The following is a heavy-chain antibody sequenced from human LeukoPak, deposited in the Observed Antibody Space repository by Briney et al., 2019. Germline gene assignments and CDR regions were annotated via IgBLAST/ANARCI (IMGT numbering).Heavy chain of an antibody. Sequence: ASVKVSCKASGYTFTSYYMHWVRQAPGQGLEWMGIINPSGGSTSYAQKFQGRVTMTGDMSTSTVYMELSSLRSEDTAVYYCASWDSGSYYHEDAFDIWGQGTMVTVSS. J-gene: IGHJ3*02. CDR2: INPSGGST. V-gene: IGHV1-46*01. D-gene: IGHD1-26*01. CDR1: GYTFTSYY. CDR3: ASWDSGSYYHEDAFDI.